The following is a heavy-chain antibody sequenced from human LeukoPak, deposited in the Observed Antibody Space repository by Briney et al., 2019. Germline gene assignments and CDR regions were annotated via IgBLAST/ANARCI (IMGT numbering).Heavy chain of an antibody. CDR3: AKGMGGKYCTNGLCYYSWFDP. D-gene: IGHD2-8*01. V-gene: IGHV1-46*01. CDR1: GYTFTSYY. J-gene: IGHJ5*02. CDR2: INPSGGST. Sequence: ASVKVSCKASGYTFTSYYMHWVRQAPGQGLEWMGIINPSGGSTSYAQKFQGRVTMTRDMSTSTVYMELSSLRSEDTAVYYCAKGMGGKYCTNGLCYYSWFDPWGQGTLVTVSS.